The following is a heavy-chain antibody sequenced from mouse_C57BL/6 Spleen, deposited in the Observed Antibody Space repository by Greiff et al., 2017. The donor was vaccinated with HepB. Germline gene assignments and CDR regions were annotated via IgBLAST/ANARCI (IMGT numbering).Heavy chain of an antibody. Sequence: EVQLQQSGPELVKPGASVKISCKASGYTFTDYYMNWVKQSHGKSLEWIGDINPNNGGTSYNQKFKGKATLTVDKSSSTAYMELRSLTSEDSAVYYCARSPSYGSWFAYWGQGTLVTVSA. CDR3: ARSPSYGSWFAY. CDR2: INPNNGGT. CDR1: GYTFTDYY. J-gene: IGHJ3*01. V-gene: IGHV1-26*01. D-gene: IGHD1-1*01.